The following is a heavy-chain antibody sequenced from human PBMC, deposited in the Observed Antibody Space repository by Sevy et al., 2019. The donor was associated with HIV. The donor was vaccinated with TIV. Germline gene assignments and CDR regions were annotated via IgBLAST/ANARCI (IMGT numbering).Heavy chain of an antibody. CDR1: GLTFSSYA. V-gene: IGHV3-30-3*01. J-gene: IGHJ5*02. CDR2: ISYDGSNK. CDR3: LVVVPAAIQDWFDP. D-gene: IGHD2-2*01. Sequence: GGSLRLSCAASGLTFSSYAMHWLRQAPGKGLEWVALISYDGSNKYYADSVKGRFTISRDNSKNTLYLQMNSLRAEDTAVYYCLVVVPAAIQDWFDPWGQGTLVTVSS.